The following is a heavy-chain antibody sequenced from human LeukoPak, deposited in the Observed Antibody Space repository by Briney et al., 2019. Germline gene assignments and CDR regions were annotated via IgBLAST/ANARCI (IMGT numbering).Heavy chain of an antibody. V-gene: IGHV1-69*05. CDR3: ATHMADSDHYDSSGYYYWFDP. J-gene: IGHJ5*02. CDR1: GGTFSSYA. D-gene: IGHD3-22*01. Sequence: ASVKVSCKASGGTFSSYAISWVRQAPGQGLEWMGGIIPIFGTANYAQKFQGRVTITTDESTSTAYMELSSLRSEDTAVYYCATHMADSDHYDSSGYYYWFDPWGQGTLVTVSS. CDR2: IIPIFGTA.